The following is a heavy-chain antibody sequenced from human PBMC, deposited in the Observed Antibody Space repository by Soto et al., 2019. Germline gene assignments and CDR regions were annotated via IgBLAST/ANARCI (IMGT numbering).Heavy chain of an antibody. V-gene: IGHV4-39*01. Sequence: SVILSLPCTVTGGSISRRHNFWGWIRQPPGKGLELIGSIFYSGTTYNNPSLNSRVTLSVDTSKNQFSLKLNSVTAADTAVYYCARYHGDYKNYFDYWGQGTLVTVSS. J-gene: IGHJ4*02. CDR3: ARYHGDYKNYFDY. CDR1: GGSISRRHNF. CDR2: IFYSGTT. D-gene: IGHD4-17*01.